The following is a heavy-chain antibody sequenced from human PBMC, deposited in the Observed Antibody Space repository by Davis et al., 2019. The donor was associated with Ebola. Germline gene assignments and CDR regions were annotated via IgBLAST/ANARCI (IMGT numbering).Heavy chain of an antibody. CDR2: ISPSDSDT. V-gene: IGHV5-51*01. J-gene: IGHJ3*02. CDR1: GYSFTTYW. Sequence: GESLKISCKGSGYSFTTYWIGWVRQMPGKGLEWMGIISPSDSDTRYSPSFQGQVIISVDKSITTAYLQWSLKASDTAMYYCARIKITLLRGVVVPGGAFDIWGQGTMVTVSS. D-gene: IGHD3-10*01. CDR3: ARIKITLLRGVVVPGGAFDI.